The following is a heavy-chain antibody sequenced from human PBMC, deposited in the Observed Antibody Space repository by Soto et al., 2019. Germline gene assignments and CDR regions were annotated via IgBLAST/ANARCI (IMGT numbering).Heavy chain of an antibody. CDR3: ARGRYGDY. CDR1: GYTFTNYG. Sequence: QVHLVQSGAEAKKPGASVKVSCKASGYTFTNYGITWVRQAPGQGLEWMGWISAHNGNTDYAQKLQGRVIVTRDTSTSTAYMELRSLISDDTAVYYCARGRYGDYWGQGALVTVSS. CDR2: ISAHNGNT. J-gene: IGHJ4*02. V-gene: IGHV1-18*01. D-gene: IGHD1-1*01.